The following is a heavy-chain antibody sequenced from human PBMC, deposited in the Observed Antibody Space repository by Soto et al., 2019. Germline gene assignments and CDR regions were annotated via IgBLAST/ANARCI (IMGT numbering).Heavy chain of an antibody. CDR3: ARDGDSVFDY. D-gene: IGHD4-17*01. CDR1: GGSISSYY. CDR2: IYYSGST. Sequence: SETLSLTCTVSGGSISSYYWSWIRQPPGKGLEWIGYIYYSGSTNYNPSLKSRVTISVDTSKNQFSLKLSSVTAADTAVYYCARDGDSVFDYWGQGTLVSVSS. J-gene: IGHJ4*02. V-gene: IGHV4-59*01.